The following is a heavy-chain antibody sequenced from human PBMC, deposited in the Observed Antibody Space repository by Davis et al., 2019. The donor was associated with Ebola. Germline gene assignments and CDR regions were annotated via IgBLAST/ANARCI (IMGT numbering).Heavy chain of an antibody. V-gene: IGHV3-23*01. CDR1: GFTFSSYA. D-gene: IGHD6-13*01. J-gene: IGHJ4*02. Sequence: GESLKISCAASGFTFSSYAMSWVRQAPGKGLEWVSAISGSGGSTYYADSVKGRFTISRDNSKNTLYLQMNSLRAEDTAVYYCAKGDRYSSSCHSNWGQGTLVTVSS. CDR3: AKGDRYSSSCHSN. CDR2: ISGSGGST.